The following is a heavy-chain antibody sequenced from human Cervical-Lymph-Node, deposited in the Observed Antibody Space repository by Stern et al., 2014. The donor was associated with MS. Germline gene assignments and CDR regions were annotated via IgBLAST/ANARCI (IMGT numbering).Heavy chain of an antibody. V-gene: IGHV3-66*04. Sequence: EVQLVESGGGLVQPGGSLRLSCAASGFTVSSNYMIWVRQVPGKGLEWVSIIYSGGGTYYADSVPGRFPIFRANSRHTLYLQMNILRAEDTAVYYCARPGLNRLYCGGDCPVDYWGQGTLVTVSS. J-gene: IGHJ4*02. CDR1: GFTVSSNY. CDR3: ARPGLNRLYCGGDCPVDY. CDR2: IYSGGGT. D-gene: IGHD2-21*02.